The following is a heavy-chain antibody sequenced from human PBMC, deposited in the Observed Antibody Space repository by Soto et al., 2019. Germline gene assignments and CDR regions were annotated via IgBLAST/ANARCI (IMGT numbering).Heavy chain of an antibody. CDR2: TYTSGST. CDR3: AREGLSSGWYFYYGMDV. Sequence: QVQLQESGPGLVKPSETLSLTCTVSGGSISSYYWSWIRQPAGKGLEWIGRTYTSGSTNYNPSLQSRVTMSVDTSKNQFSLKLSSVTAADTAVYYCAREGLSSGWYFYYGMDVWGQGTTVTVSS. J-gene: IGHJ6*02. CDR1: GGSISSYY. D-gene: IGHD6-19*01. V-gene: IGHV4-4*07.